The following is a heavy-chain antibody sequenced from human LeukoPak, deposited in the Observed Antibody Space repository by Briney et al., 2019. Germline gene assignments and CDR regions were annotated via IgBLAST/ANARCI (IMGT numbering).Heavy chain of an antibody. CDR1: GFTFSSYW. Sequence: GGSLRLSCAASGFTFSSYWMSWVRQAPGKGLEWVSSISTISSYTYYADSVKGRLTISRDNAENSLYLQMHSLRAEDTAVYYCARDRYGGYVFDFWGQGTLVTVSS. V-gene: IGHV3-21*01. D-gene: IGHD4-17*01. J-gene: IGHJ4*02. CDR2: ISTISSYT. CDR3: ARDRYGGYVFDF.